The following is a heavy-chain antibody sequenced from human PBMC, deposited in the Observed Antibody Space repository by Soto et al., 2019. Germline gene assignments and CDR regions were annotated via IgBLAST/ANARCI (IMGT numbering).Heavy chain of an antibody. Sequence: QVQLVESGGGVVQSGRSLRLSCAASGFTFSSYGIQWVRQAPGKGLEWVALISDDGSNKYYADSVKGRFTTSRDNSKNTLYLQMNSLRPEDTAVYYCAKERYEQLWLEDYGLDVWGQGTTVTVSS. D-gene: IGHD3-10*01. CDR2: ISDDGSNK. J-gene: IGHJ6*02. V-gene: IGHV3-30*18. CDR3: AKERYEQLWLEDYGLDV. CDR1: GFTFSSYG.